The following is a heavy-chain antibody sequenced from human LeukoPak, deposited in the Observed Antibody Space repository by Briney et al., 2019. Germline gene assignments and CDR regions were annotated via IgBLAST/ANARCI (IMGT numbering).Heavy chain of an antibody. J-gene: IGHJ6*03. D-gene: IGHD1-26*01. V-gene: IGHV4-34*01. CDR1: GGAFRVYY. CDR2: INHSGST. CDR3: AREGHSGSYYCYYYMDV. Sequence: PSETLSLTCAVYGGAFRVYYWSWIPQPPGKGLGWIGEINHSGSTNYNPSLKSRVTISVDTSKNQFSPKLSAVTAADTAVYYCAREGHSGSYYCYYYMDVWGKGTTVTVSS.